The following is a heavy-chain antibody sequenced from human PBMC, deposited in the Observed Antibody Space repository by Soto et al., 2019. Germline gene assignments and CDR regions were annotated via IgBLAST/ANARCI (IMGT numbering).Heavy chain of an antibody. V-gene: IGHV1-69*02. Sequence: QVQLVQSGAEVKKPGSSVKVSCKASGGTFSSYTISWVRQAPGQGLEWMGRIIPILGIANYAQKFQGRVTITADKSTSTADIELSSLRSEDTAVYYCARPPFPGYCSGGSCNYFDYWGQGTLVTVSS. D-gene: IGHD2-15*01. CDR3: ARPPFPGYCSGGSCNYFDY. CDR2: IIPILGIA. CDR1: GGTFSSYT. J-gene: IGHJ4*02.